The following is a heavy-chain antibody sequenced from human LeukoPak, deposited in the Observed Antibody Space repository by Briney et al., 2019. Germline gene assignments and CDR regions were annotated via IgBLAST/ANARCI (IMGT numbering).Heavy chain of an antibody. J-gene: IGHJ4*02. D-gene: IGHD3-22*01. V-gene: IGHV1-46*01. CDR1: GYTFTSYY. CDR2: INPSGSST. CDR3: ARDGRPLPYYYDSSGYPLFDY. Sequence: GASVKVSCKASGYTFTSYYMHWVRQAPGQGLEWMGIINPSGSSTSYAQKFQGRVTMTRDMSTSTVYMELSSLRSEDTAVYYCARDGRPLPYYYDSSGYPLFDYWGQGTLVTVSS.